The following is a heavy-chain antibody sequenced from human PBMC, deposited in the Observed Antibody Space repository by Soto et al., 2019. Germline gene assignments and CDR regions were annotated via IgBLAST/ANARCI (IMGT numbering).Heavy chain of an antibody. CDR1: GGTFSSYA. D-gene: IGHD2-15*01. V-gene: IGHV1-69*13. Sequence: ASVKVSCKASGGTFSSYAISWVRQAPGQGLEWMGGIIPIFGTANYAQKFQGRVTITADESTSTAYMELSSLRSEDTAVYYCAXALIVVVANYYYYGMDVWGPGTTVTVSS. J-gene: IGHJ6*02. CDR2: IIPIFGTA. CDR3: AXALIVVVANYYYYGMDV.